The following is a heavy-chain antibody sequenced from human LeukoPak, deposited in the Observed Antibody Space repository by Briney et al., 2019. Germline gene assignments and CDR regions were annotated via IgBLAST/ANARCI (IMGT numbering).Heavy chain of an antibody. J-gene: IGHJ4*02. V-gene: IGHV3-21*01. Sequence: GGSLRLSCAASGFTFRSSSMNWVRQAPGKGLEWVSFISSSSTYIHYADSVKGRFTISRDNAKNSLYLQMNSLRAEDTAVYYCAREVYYDSSGYYNRYYFDYWGQGTLVTVSS. CDR1: GFTFRSSS. D-gene: IGHD3-22*01. CDR2: ISSSSTYI. CDR3: AREVYYDSSGYYNRYYFDY.